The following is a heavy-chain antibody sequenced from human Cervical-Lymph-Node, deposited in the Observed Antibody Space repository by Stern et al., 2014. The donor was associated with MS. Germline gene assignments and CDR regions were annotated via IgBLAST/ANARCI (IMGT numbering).Heavy chain of an antibody. CDR2: VWYDGKNK. J-gene: IGHJ2*01. Sequence: VQLLESGGGVVQPGGSLRLSCAASGFTFSSYGIHWVRQAPGKGLEWVAVVWYDGKNKYYSASVKGRFTISRDNSKSTLDLQMNSLRADDTAVYYCARDASLGDWYLDLWGRGTLVTVSS. D-gene: IGHD3-16*01. CDR1: GFTFSSYG. CDR3: ARDASLGDWYLDL. V-gene: IGHV3-33*01.